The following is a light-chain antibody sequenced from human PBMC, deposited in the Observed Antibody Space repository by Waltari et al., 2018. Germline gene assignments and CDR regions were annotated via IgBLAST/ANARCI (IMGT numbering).Light chain of an antibody. V-gene: IGLV2-8*01. CDR2: EVN. CDR3: SSYAGSNTLV. CDR1: NSDIGPYNS. J-gene: IGLJ2*01. Sequence: QSALTQPPSASGPPGQSATISCSGTNSDIGPYNSVSWFQQHPGRAPKLLIYEVNKLPSGVPDRFSGSKSDNRASLTVSGLQADDEAVYHCSSYAGSNTLVFGGGTKLTVL.